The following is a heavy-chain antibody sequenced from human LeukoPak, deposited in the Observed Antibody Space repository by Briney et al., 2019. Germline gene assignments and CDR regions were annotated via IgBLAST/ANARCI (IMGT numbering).Heavy chain of an antibody. CDR1: GGSISSYY. V-gene: IGHV4-59*01. CDR3: ARTTEGGYTYNYFYYYYMDV. Sequence: SETLSLTRTVSGGSISSYYWSWIRQPPGKGLEWIGYIYYSGSTNYNPSLKSRISISVDTSKNQFSLKLSSVTAADTAVYYCARTTEGGYTYNYFYYYYMDVWGKGTTVTISS. CDR2: IYYSGST. D-gene: IGHD5-18*01. J-gene: IGHJ6*03.